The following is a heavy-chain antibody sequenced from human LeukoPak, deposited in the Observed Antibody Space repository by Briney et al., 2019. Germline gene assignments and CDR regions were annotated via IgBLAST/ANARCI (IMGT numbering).Heavy chain of an antibody. D-gene: IGHD3-22*01. V-gene: IGHV3-23*01. CDR1: GFTFSSYA. CDR3: ALYSSGYYYYYYYGMDV. CDR2: ISGSGGST. Sequence: GGSLRLSCAASGFTFSSYAMSWVRQAPGKGLEWVSAISGSGGSTYYADSVKGRFTISRDNSKNTLYLQMNSLRAEDAAVYYCALYSSGYYYYYYYGMDVWGQGTTVTVSS. J-gene: IGHJ6*02.